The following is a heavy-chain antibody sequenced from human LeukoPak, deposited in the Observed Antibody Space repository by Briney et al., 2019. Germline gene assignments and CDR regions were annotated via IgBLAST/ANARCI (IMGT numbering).Heavy chain of an antibody. D-gene: IGHD2-21*02. Sequence: GESLKISCKGYGYSLTSYWIGWVRQMPGKGLEWMGIIYPGDSDTRYSPSFQGQVTISADKSVSTAYLQWSSLKASDTAMYYCATTGLDCGGDCPDAFDIWGQGTMVTVSS. CDR2: IYPGDSDT. CDR1: GYSLTSYW. V-gene: IGHV5-51*01. CDR3: ATTGLDCGGDCPDAFDI. J-gene: IGHJ3*02.